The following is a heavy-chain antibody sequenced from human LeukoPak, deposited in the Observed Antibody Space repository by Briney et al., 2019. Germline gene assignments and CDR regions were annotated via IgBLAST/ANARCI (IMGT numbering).Heavy chain of an antibody. V-gene: IGHV3-21*01. CDR2: ISSSSYM. Sequence: GGSLRLSCAASGFTFSSYTMNWVRQAPGKGLEWVSCISSSSYMYYADPVKGRFTISRDNARNSLYLQMNSLRAEDTAVYYCARDYSGYFDYWGQGTLVTVSS. J-gene: IGHJ4*02. D-gene: IGHD1-26*01. CDR3: ARDYSGYFDY. CDR1: GFTFSSYT.